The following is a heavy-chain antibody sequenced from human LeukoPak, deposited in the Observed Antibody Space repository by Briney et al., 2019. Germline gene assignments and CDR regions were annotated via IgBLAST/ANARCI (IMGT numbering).Heavy chain of an antibody. D-gene: IGHD4-17*01. CDR1: GYIFTTYW. CDR3: ASTGYGDYPPYFDY. V-gene: IGHV5-51*01. Sequence: GESLKISCEGSGYIFTTYWIGWVRQMPGKGLEWMGIIYPADSDTRYSPSFQGQVTISADKSISTAYLQWSSLKASDTAMYYCASTGYGDYPPYFDYWGQGTLVTVSS. J-gene: IGHJ4*02. CDR2: IYPADSDT.